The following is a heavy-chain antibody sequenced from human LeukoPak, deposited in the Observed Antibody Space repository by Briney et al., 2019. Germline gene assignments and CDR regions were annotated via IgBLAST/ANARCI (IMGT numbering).Heavy chain of an antibody. D-gene: IGHD6-19*01. Sequence: PGGSLRLSCAASGFTFSNYAMSWVRHTPGKGLEWVSIIRGSDGSTYYADSVKGRFTTSRDNPKNTLYLEMSNLRAEDTALYYCAKARYTAGWYTFDYWGQGTQVTVSS. J-gene: IGHJ4*02. CDR1: GFTFSNYA. V-gene: IGHV3-23*01. CDR2: IRGSDGST. CDR3: AKARYTAGWYTFDY.